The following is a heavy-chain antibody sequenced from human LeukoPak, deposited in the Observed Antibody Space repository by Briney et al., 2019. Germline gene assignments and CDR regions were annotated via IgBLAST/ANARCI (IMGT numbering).Heavy chain of an antibody. D-gene: IGHD6-13*01. CDR3: ARRVIAAAGTADY. CDR2: ISSSSSYI. V-gene: IGHV3-21*01. J-gene: IGHJ4*02. Sequence: PGGSLRLSCAASGFTFSSYSMNWVRQAPGKGLEWVSSISSSSSYIYYADSVKGRFTISRDNAKNSLYLQMNSLRAEDTAVYYCARRVIAAAGTADYWGQGTLVTVSS. CDR1: GFTFSSYS.